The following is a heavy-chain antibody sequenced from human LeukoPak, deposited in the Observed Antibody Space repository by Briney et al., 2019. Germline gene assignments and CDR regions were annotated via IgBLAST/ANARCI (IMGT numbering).Heavy chain of an antibody. CDR1: GYTFTSYG. CDR2: IIPIFGTA. V-gene: IGHV1-69*13. D-gene: IGHD1-26*01. Sequence: SVKVSCKASGYTFTSYGISWVRQAPGQGLEWMGGIIPIFGTANYAQKFQGRVTITADESTSTAYMELSSLRSEDTAVYYCARIGATPYYYYYGMDVWGQGTTVTVSS. CDR3: ARIGATPYYYYYGMDV. J-gene: IGHJ6*02.